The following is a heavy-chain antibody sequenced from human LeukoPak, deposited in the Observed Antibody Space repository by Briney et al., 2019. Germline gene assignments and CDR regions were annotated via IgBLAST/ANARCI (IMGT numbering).Heavy chain of an antibody. CDR2: ISSSGSSI. CDR3: AKHLRATNTYIFFGLDV. V-gene: IGHV3-48*03. Sequence: PGGSLRLSCAASGFTFSSYEMNWVRQAPGKGLEWVSYISSSGSSIYYADSVKGRFSISRDNAKNSLYLQMTSLRPEDTALYYCAKHLRATNTYIFFGLDVWGQGTTVTVSS. CDR1: GFTFSSYE. J-gene: IGHJ6*02. D-gene: IGHD1-26*01.